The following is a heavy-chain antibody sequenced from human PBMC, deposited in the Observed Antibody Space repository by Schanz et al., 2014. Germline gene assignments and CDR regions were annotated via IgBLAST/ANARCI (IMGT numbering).Heavy chain of an antibody. V-gene: IGHV1-18*01. CDR2: ISVYHGHT. CDR3: VRDAGWAFGDYHGMDV. J-gene: IGHJ6*02. D-gene: IGHD3-10*01. Sequence: QVQLVQSGGEVKKPGASATVSCKASGYTFNNHGISWVRQAPGQGLEWMGWISVYHGHTNYAEKVHGRLIMTTDTSTSTAYMELRSLISDDTAVYYCVRDAGWAFGDYHGMDVWGQGAPVTVSS. CDR1: GYTFNNHG.